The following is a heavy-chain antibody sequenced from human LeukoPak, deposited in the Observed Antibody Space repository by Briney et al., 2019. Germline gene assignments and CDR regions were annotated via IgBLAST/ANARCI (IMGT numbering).Heavy chain of an antibody. J-gene: IGHJ2*01. V-gene: IGHV4-59*11. CDR3: ARDSAPVRTSWYFDL. CDR1: GGSISSHY. CDR2: VHYSGST. Sequence: SETLSLTCTVSGGSISSHYLTWIRQPPGQALEWIGYVHYSGSTKYNPSLRSRVTILLDRSKNQFSLTLSSVTAADTAVYYCARDSAPVRTSWYFDLGGRGTLVTVSS. D-gene: IGHD1-14*01.